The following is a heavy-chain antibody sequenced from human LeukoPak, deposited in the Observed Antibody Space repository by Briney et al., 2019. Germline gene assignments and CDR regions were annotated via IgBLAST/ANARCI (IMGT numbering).Heavy chain of an antibody. D-gene: IGHD3-10*01. J-gene: IGHJ5*02. CDR3: ARAAGSGSYYSFYWFDP. CDR1: GGTFSSYA. Sequence: ASVNVSCKASGGTFSSYAISWVRQAPGQGLEWMGGIIPIFGTANYAQKFQGRVTITADESTSTAYMELSSLRSEDTAVYYCARAAGSGSYYSFYWFDPWGQGTLVTVSS. CDR2: IIPIFGTA. V-gene: IGHV1-69*01.